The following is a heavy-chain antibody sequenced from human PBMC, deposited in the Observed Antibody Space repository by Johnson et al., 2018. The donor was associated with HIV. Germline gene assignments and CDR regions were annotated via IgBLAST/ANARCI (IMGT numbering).Heavy chain of an antibody. Sequence: QVQLVESGGGVVQPGRSLTLSCAASGFTFSTYGMHWVRQAPGKGLEWVTFIRYDGSSKYYADSVKGRFTISRDNSKNTLYLQMNSLRAEDTALYYCAKDVGNYWPDAFDIWGQGTMVTVSS. CDR2: IRYDGSSK. D-gene: IGHD3-22*01. J-gene: IGHJ3*02. CDR3: AKDVGNYWPDAFDI. CDR1: GFTFSTYG. V-gene: IGHV3-30*02.